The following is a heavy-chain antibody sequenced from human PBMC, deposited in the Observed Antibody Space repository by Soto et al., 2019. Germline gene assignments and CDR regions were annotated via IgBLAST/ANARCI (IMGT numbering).Heavy chain of an antibody. V-gene: IGHV3-48*02. D-gene: IGHD2-15*01. J-gene: IGHJ6*02. Sequence: GGSLRLSCAASGFTLSSCGINWVRQAPGKGLEWVSYISSGGDTIYYADSVKGRFTISRDNAKNSLFLQMNSLRDEDTAVYYCARCSGNSCYSYGVDVWGQGTTVTVSS. CDR2: ISSGGDTI. CDR1: GFTLSSCG. CDR3: ARCSGNSCYSYGVDV.